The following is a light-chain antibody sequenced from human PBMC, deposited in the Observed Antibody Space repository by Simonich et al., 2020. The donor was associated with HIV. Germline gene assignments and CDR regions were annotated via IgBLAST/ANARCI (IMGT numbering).Light chain of an antibody. CDR2: DVN. CDR1: SSDVGGYDY. CDR3: SSFTSSNTWV. J-gene: IGLJ3*02. V-gene: IGLV2-14*01. Sequence: QSALTQPASVSGSPGQSITISCTGTSSDVGGYDYVSWYQQHPGEAPKLMIYDVNKRPSWVSNRFSASKSGNTASLTISGLQAEDEADYYCSSFTSSNTWVFGGGTKLTVL.